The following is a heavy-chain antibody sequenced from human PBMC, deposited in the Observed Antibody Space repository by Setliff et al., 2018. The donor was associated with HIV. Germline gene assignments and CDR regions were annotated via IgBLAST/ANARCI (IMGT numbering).Heavy chain of an antibody. V-gene: IGHV3-48*03. Sequence: PGGSLRLSCAASGFTFSSYAMNWVRQAPGKGLEWVSYINSYGSSTYYADSVKGRFTISRDNAKNSLYLQMNSLRAEDTAVYYCARKGDWGQGTLVTVSS. CDR3: ARKGD. CDR2: INSYGSST. CDR1: GFTFSSYA. J-gene: IGHJ4*02.